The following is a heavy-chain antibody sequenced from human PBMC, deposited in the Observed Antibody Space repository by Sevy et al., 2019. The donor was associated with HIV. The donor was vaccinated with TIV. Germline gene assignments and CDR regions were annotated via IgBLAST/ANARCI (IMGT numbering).Heavy chain of an antibody. CDR3: ASYGEGWYFDY. J-gene: IGHJ4*02. CDR1: GDSISSYY. CDR2: IYHSGST. V-gene: IGHV4-59*01. D-gene: IGHD4-17*01. Sequence: SETLCLTCTVSGDSISSYYWSWIRHPPGKGLEWIGYIYHSGSTNYNPSLKSRVTISLDTAKNHFSLKLTSVTAADTAIYYCASYGEGWYFDYWGQGTLVTVSS.